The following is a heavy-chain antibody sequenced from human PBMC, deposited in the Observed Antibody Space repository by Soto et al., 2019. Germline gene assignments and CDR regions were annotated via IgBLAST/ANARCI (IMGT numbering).Heavy chain of an antibody. J-gene: IGHJ4*02. CDR2: ISGSGGST. D-gene: IGHD1-1*01. CDR1: GFTFSSYA. CDR3: ARRGPGTYFDY. V-gene: IGHV3-23*01. Sequence: EVQLLASGGGLVQPGGSLRLSCAASGFTFSSYAMNWVRQAPGKGLEWVSVISGSGGSTYYADSVKGRFSISRDNSKNTLYKQMNSLRAEDTAVYYCARRGPGTYFDYWGQGTLVTVSS.